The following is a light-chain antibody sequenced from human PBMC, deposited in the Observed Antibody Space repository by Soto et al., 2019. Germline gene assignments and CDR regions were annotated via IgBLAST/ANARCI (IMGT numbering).Light chain of an antibody. CDR1: QSVSSN. J-gene: IGKJ5*01. CDR3: QQRSNWPSIT. V-gene: IGKV3-11*01. Sequence: EIVMTQSPATLSVSPGERATLSCRASQSVSSNLAWYQQKPGQAPRLLIYDASTRATGVPARFSGGGSGTDFPLTINSLEPEDFAVYYCQQRSNWPSITFGQGTRLEIK. CDR2: DAS.